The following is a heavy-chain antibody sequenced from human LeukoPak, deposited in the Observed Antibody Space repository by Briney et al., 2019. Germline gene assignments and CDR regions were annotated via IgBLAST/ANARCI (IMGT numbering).Heavy chain of an antibody. V-gene: IGHV3-74*01. J-gene: IGHJ3*02. CDR3: ARANYYGLGRAAFDM. D-gene: IGHD3-10*01. CDR1: GFIFSSYW. Sequence: PGGSLRLSCAASGFIFSSYWMHWVRQAPGKGLVWVSGINSDGSSTSYADSVKGRFTMSRDNAKNTLYLQMNSLRAEDTAVYYCARANYYGLGRAAFDMWGEGTMVTVPS. CDR2: INSDGSST.